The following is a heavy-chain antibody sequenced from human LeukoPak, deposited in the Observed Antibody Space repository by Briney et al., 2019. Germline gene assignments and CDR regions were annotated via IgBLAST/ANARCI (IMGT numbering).Heavy chain of an antibody. Sequence: GSLRLSCATSGFTFSSYAMSWVRQAPGKGLEWVSAISASAGSSYYADSVKGRFTISRDNSKNTLYLQMNSLRAEDTAVYYCAKDRNIRSLEWSFDYWGQGTLVTVSS. V-gene: IGHV3-23*01. CDR2: ISASAGSS. CDR1: GFTFSSYA. J-gene: IGHJ4*02. CDR3: AKDRNIRSLEWSFDY. D-gene: IGHD3-3*01.